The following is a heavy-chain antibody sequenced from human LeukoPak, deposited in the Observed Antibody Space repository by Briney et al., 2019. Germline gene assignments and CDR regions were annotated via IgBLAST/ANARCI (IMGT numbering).Heavy chain of an antibody. CDR3: ARVRAGYGLDN. CDR1: GFTFSSYW. J-gene: IGHJ4*02. D-gene: IGHD5-18*01. V-gene: IGHV3-74*01. Sequence: GGSLRLSCAASGFTFSSYWMHWVRQAPGKGLVWVSRINTDGSSTSYADSVKGRFTISRDNAKNTLFLRMNSLRPEDTAVYYCARVRAGYGLDNWGQGTLVTVSS. CDR2: INTDGSST.